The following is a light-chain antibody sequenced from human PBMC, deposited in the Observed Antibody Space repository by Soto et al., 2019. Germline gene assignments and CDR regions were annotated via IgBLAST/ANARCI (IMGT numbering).Light chain of an antibody. CDR2: AAS. V-gene: IGKV1-39*01. CDR3: QHSSSTVLT. J-gene: IGKJ4*01. CDR1: PSISSY. Sequence: DSQMTQSPSSLSASVGARVTITCRASPSISSYLDWYQQKPGKAPQLLIYAASSLQGGVPSRFSVSGAGTGFTLTISRLQRDDCAMYDCQHSSSTVLTVGGGTKVEIK.